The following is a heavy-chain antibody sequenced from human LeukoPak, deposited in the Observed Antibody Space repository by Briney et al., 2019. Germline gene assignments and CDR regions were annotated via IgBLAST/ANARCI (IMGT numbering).Heavy chain of an antibody. CDR2: IYYSGST. V-gene: IGHV4-59*01. Sequence: PSETLSLTCTVSGGSISSCYWSWIRQPPGKGLEWIGYIYYSGSTNYNPSLKSRVTISVDTSKNQFSLKLSSVTAADTAVYYCARVYSSGWHAYYYYMDVWGKGTTVTVSS. CDR3: ARVYSSGWHAYYYYMDV. CDR1: GGSISSCY. J-gene: IGHJ6*03. D-gene: IGHD6-19*01.